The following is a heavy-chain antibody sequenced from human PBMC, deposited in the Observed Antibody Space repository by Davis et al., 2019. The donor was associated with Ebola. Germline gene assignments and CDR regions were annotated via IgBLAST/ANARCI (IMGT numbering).Heavy chain of an antibody. V-gene: IGHV5-51*01. D-gene: IGHD3-10*01. CDR3: TRRMVRDGLDV. Sequence: GESPKTSRKGSGYTFPQYWLGWVRQKPGSGLEWMGIIYPGDSDARYSPSVQGQVTFSVGKSTSTAYLQWSSLKASDTAVYYCTRRMVRDGLDVWGQGTTVTVSS. CDR1: GYTFPQYW. J-gene: IGHJ6*02. CDR2: IYPGDSDA.